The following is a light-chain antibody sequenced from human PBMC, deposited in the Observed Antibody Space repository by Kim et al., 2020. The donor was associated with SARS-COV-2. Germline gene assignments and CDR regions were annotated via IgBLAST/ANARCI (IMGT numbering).Light chain of an antibody. J-gene: IGKJ4*01. CDR2: EAS. CDR3: QQTHSFPLT. V-gene: IGKV1D-12*01. CDR1: QDISSW. Sequence: SASVGDRGTSPCRASQDISSWLGWYQQKPGKAPKVLIYEASNLQSGVPSRFSGSGSGTDFTLTINSLQPEDFATYYCQQTHSFPLTFGGGTKLEI.